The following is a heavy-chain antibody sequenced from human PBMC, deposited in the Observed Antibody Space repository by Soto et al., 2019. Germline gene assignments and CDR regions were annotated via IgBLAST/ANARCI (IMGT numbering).Heavy chain of an antibody. V-gene: IGHV1-18*01. J-gene: IGHJ4*02. CDR1: GDRFTNYG. CDR2: INTSNDNK. D-gene: IGHD2-15*01. CDR3: ARDPGAASFDF. Sequence: GTSVKLSCEASGDRFTNYGISWVRQAPGEGLEWVGWINTSNDNKLYAQKLQGRLTLTTDTSTSTAYMDLTTLRSDDTAVYFCARDPGAASFDFWAQGTLLTVSS.